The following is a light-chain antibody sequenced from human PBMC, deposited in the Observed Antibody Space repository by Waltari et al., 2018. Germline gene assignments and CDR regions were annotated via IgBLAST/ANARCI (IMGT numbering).Light chain of an antibody. CDR1: QSISSW. CDR2: KAS. J-gene: IGKJ4*01. V-gene: IGKV1-5*03. CDR3: QQYTSFSLT. Sequence: DIQMTQSPSSLSASIGDRVTFTCRASQSISSWLAWYQQKPGKAPKLLLSKASTLESGVPSRCSGSGSGTEFTLTIRSLQPDDFATYYCQQYTSFSLTFGGGTTVEIK.